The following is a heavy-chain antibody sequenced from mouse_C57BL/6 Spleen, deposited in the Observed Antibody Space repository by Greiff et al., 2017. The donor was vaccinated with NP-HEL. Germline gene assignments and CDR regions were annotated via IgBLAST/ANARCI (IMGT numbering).Heavy chain of an antibody. V-gene: IGHV1-18*01. J-gene: IGHJ4*01. CDR1: GYTFTDYN. D-gene: IGHD3-2*02. Sequence: EVQLQQSGPELVKPGASVKIPCKASGYTFTDYNMDWVKQSHGKSLEWIGDINPNNGGTIYNKKFKGKATLTVDKSSSTAYMELRSLKSEDTAVKYGAREQGTAQETDNAMDYWGQGTSVTVSS. CDR3: AREQGTAQETDNAMDY. CDR2: INPNNGGT.